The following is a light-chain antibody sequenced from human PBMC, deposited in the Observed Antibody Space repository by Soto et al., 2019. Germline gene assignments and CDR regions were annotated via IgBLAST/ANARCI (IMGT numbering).Light chain of an antibody. Sequence: SYELTQPPSVSVAPGKTARITCGGNDIGSKSVHWYQQKPGRAPVLVIYYDSDRPSGIPERFSGSNSGNTATLTISRVEAGDEADYYCQVWDSSSDPAVVFGGGTKLTVL. J-gene: IGLJ2*01. CDR1: DIGSKS. CDR3: QVWDSSSDPAVV. CDR2: YDS. V-gene: IGLV3-21*04.